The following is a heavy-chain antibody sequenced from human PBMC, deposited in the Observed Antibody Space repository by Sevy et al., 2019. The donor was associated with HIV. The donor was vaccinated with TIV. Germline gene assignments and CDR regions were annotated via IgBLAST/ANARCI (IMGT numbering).Heavy chain of an antibody. CDR3: AKNTAAVGTGGFDY. V-gene: IGHV3-30*02. Sequence: GGSLRLSCAASGFTFSYSGMHWVRQAPGKGLEWVTFIQYDGSNKYYADSVKGRFIISRDNSKNTLYLQMNSLRRDDTAVYYCAKNTAAVGTGGFDYWGQGTLVTVSS. D-gene: IGHD6-13*01. CDR2: IQYDGSNK. J-gene: IGHJ4*02. CDR1: GFTFSYSG.